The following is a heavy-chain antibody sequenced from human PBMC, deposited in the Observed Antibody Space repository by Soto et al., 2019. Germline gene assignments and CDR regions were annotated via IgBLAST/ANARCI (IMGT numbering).Heavy chain of an antibody. CDR3: ARDGVGATTFFGYFDY. Sequence: GGSLRLSCAASGLLFSGQGMHWVRQAPGKGLQWVAVIRYDGSNIYYADSVKGRFTISRDNSQNTLYLQMNSLRAEDTAVYYCARDGVGATTFFGYFDYWGQGALVTVS. D-gene: IGHD1-26*01. V-gene: IGHV3-33*01. J-gene: IGHJ4*02. CDR1: GLLFSGQG. CDR2: IRYDGSNI.